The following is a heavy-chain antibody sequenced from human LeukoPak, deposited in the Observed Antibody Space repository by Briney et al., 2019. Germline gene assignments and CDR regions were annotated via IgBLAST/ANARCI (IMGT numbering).Heavy chain of an antibody. V-gene: IGHV1-18*01. CDR2: ISAYNGNT. J-gene: IGHJ5*02. D-gene: IGHD6-13*01. Sequence: ASVKVSCKASGYTFTSYGISWVRQAPGQGLEWMGWISAYNGNTNYAQKLQGRVTMTTDTSTSTAYMELRSLRSDDTAVYYCARARQQLDWFDPEAREPWSPSPQ. CDR3: ARARQQLDWFDP. CDR1: GYTFTSYG.